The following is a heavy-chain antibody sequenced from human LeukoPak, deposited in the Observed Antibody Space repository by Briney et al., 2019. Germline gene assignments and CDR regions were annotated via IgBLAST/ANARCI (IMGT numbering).Heavy chain of an antibody. V-gene: IGHV3-21*01. CDR3: ARDKRTTYGHFDY. D-gene: IGHD4-17*01. Sequence: GGSLRLSCAASGFTFSSYSMTWVRQAPGKGLEWVSSISSSSSYIYYADSVKGRFTISRDNAKNSLYLQMNSLRAEDTAVYYCARDKRTTYGHFDYWGQGTLVTVSS. J-gene: IGHJ4*02. CDR2: ISSSSSYI. CDR1: GFTFSSYS.